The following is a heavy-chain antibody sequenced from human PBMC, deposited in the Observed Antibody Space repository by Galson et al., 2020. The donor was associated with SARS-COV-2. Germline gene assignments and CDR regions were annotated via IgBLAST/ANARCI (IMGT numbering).Heavy chain of an antibody. J-gene: IGHJ3*02. CDR1: GFTFSSYA. CDR3: AREQIAAAFFDAFDI. V-gene: IGHV3-30*04. CDR2: ISYDGSNK. Sequence: GGSLRLSCAASGFTFSSYAMHWVHQAPGKGLEWVAVISYDGSNKYYADSVKGRFTISRDNSKNTLYLQMNSLRAEDTAVYYCAREQIAAAFFDAFDIWGQGEMVTVSS. D-gene: IGHD6-13*01.